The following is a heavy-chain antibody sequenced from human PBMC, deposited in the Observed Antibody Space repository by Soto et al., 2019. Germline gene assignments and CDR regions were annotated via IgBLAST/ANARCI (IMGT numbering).Heavy chain of an antibody. V-gene: IGHV4-59*01. D-gene: IGHD6-13*01. J-gene: IGHJ6*03. CDR1: GGSISSYY. Sequence: PSETLSLTCTVSGGSISSYYWSWIRQPPGKGLEWIGYIYYSGSTNYNPSLKSRVTISVDTSKNQFSLKLSSVTAADTAVYYCASSSWNKSYYYYYMDVWGKGTTVTVSS. CDR2: IYYSGST. CDR3: ASSSWNKSYYYYYMDV.